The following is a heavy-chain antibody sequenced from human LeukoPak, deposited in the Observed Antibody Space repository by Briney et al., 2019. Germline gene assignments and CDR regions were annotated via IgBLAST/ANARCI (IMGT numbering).Heavy chain of an antibody. V-gene: IGHV3-21*01. CDR2: FGTRSTSV. CDR3: ATQQGGNPAY. J-gene: IGHJ4*02. CDR1: GFTFSGYS. D-gene: IGHD1-14*01. Sequence: GGSLRLSCTASGFTFSGYSMNWIRQAPGKGLEWVSSFGTRSTSVYHAGSVKGRFAISGDNAKNMLYLQVNSLRAEDTAVYYCATQQGGNPAYWGQGTLVTVSS.